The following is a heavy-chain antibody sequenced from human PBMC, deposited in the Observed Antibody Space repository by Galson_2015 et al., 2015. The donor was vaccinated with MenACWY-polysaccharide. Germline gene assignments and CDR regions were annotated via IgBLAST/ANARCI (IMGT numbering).Heavy chain of an antibody. CDR2: INPSGST. Sequence: ETLSLTCAVSSGSISSKDWWTWIRQPPGEGLEWIGEINPSGSTNSNPSLKSRVTISLDTSKNEFSLKVSSVTAADTAMYYCAIGKSRYSNYWGQGTLVTASS. J-gene: IGHJ4*02. D-gene: IGHD4-11*01. V-gene: IGHV4-4*02. CDR3: AIGKSRYSNY. CDR1: SGSISSKDW.